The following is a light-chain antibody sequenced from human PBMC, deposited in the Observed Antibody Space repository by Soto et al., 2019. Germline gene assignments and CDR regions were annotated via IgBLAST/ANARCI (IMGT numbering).Light chain of an antibody. Sequence: EIVLTQSPGTLSLSPGERVTLSCRASQSVSSNYLAWYQQKPGQAPRLLIHRVSTRATDIAARFTGSGSGTEFTLTISSLQTEDFAVYYCQQYNNSPITFGPGTRLEI. CDR3: QQYNNSPIT. V-gene: IGKV3-15*01. J-gene: IGKJ5*01. CDR2: RVS. CDR1: QSVSSN.